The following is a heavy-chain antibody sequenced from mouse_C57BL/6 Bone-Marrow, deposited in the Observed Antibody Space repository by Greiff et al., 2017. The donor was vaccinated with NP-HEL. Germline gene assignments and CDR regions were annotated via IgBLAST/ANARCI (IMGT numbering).Heavy chain of an antibody. CDR1: GYTFTDYY. Sequence: EVQLQQSGPELVKPGASVKISCKASGYTFTDYYMNWVKQSHGKSLEWIGDINPNNGGTSYNQKFKGKATLTVDKSSSTAYMELRSLTSEDSAVYYCARSLDITTVLDYWGQGTTLTVSS. D-gene: IGHD1-1*01. CDR3: ARSLDITTVLDY. V-gene: IGHV1-26*01. J-gene: IGHJ2*01. CDR2: INPNNGGT.